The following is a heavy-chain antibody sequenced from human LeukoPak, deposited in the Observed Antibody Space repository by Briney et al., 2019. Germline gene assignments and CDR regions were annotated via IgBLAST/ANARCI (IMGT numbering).Heavy chain of an antibody. CDR2: ISSSSSYI. J-gene: IGHJ6*03. Sequence: PGGSLRLSCAASGFTFSSYSMNWVRQAPGKGLEWVSSISSSSSYIYYADSVKGRFTISRDNAKNSLYLQMNSLRAEDTAVYYCARGGYYDSSGYSRTSYYYYYMDVWGKGTTVTVSS. CDR1: GFTFSSYS. D-gene: IGHD3-22*01. V-gene: IGHV3-21*01. CDR3: ARGGYYDSSGYSRTSYYYYYMDV.